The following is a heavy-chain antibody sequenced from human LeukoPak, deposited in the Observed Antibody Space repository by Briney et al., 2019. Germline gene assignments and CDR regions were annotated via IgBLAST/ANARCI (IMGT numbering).Heavy chain of an antibody. D-gene: IGHD6-13*01. V-gene: IGHV4-34*01. CDR3: ARYGMAAEGIWWFDP. J-gene: IGHJ5*02. CDR2: IDHSGST. Sequence: KTSETLSLTCAVYGGSLNGYYWSWIRQPPGKRLEWIGEIDHSGSTQYNPSLKSRVTISLDTSKKQFSLKLTSLTAADTAFYYCARYGMAAEGIWWFDPWGQGTLATVSS. CDR1: GGSLNGYY.